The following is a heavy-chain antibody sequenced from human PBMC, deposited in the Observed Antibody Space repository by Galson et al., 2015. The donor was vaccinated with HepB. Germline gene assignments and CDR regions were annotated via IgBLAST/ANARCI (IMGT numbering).Heavy chain of an antibody. CDR3: ARMWTAMDY. CDR1: GFSLSNARMG. Sequence: PALVKPTQTLTLTCTVSGFSLSNARMGVSWIRQPPGKALEWLAHIFSNDEKSYSTSLKGRLTISKDTSKSQVVLTMTNMDPVDTATYYCARMWTAMDYWGQGTLVTVSS. V-gene: IGHV2-26*01. D-gene: IGHD5-18*01. J-gene: IGHJ4*02. CDR2: IFSNDEK.